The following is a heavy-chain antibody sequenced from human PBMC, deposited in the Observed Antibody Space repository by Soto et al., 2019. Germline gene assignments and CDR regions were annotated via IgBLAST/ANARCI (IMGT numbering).Heavy chain of an antibody. CDR3: SYNPDFGGNTIYY. CDR2: VYYSGST. J-gene: IGHJ4*02. Sequence: TSETLSLTCTVSGGSISSSSYYWDWIRQPPGKGLEWIGSVYYSGSTYYNPSLKSRVTISVDTSKNQFSLRLTSVTAADTAIYYCSYNPDFGGNTIYYWGKGTLVTVSS. CDR1: GGSISSSSYY. V-gene: IGHV4-39*01. D-gene: IGHD4-17*01.